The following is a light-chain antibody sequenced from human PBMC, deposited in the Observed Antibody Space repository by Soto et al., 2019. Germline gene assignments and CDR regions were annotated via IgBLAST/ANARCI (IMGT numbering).Light chain of an antibody. Sequence: DIQMTQSPSSLSASVGDTVTITCRASQSISVHLNWYQQKPGNVPKLLIYAASNLQSGVPLRFSGSGSETDFALTISSLQPEDFATYYCQQSYITPYTFGQGTKLEIK. CDR3: QQSYITPYT. V-gene: IGKV1-39*01. CDR1: QSISVH. CDR2: AAS. J-gene: IGKJ2*01.